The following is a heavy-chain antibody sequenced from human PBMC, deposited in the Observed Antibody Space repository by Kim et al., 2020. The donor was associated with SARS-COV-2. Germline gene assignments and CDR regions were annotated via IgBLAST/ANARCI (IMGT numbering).Heavy chain of an antibody. Sequence: GGSLRHSCAASGFTFSTCAMNWVRQAPGKGLEWVSSITAGTGTTYYADSVKGRFTISRDHSKSTLYLQMNSLSAEDTAIYYCAKAPGRTTVTTFDYWGQGALVTVSS. V-gene: IGHV3-23*01. CDR2: ITAGTGTT. CDR1: GFTFSTCA. J-gene: IGHJ4*02. D-gene: IGHD4-17*01. CDR3: AKAPGRTTVTTFDY.